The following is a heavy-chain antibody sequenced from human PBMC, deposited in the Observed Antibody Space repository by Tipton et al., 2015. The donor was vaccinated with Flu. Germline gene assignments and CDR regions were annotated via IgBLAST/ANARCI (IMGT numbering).Heavy chain of an antibody. D-gene: IGHD3-10*02. Sequence: TLSLTCTVSVASVSSSSYYLAWVRQPPGKGLEWRGNVYQSGSTSHNPSLKSRVTISIDTAADQFFLKLTSVTAADTAVYFCASFVRPYFTNGLDVWGQGTTVTV. CDR1: VASVSSSSYY. J-gene: IGHJ6*02. CDR2: VYQSGST. V-gene: IGHV4-39*07. CDR3: ASFVRPYFTNGLDV.